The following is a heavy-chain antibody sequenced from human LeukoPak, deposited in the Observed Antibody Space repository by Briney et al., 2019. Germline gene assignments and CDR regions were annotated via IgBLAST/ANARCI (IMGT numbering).Heavy chain of an antibody. CDR3: ARGDGSGRYCIDY. D-gene: IGHD3-10*01. CDR1: GYTFTDYF. CDR2: INPNSGGT. Sequence: ASVKVSCKASGYTFTDYFMHWVRQAPGQGLEWMGWINPNSGGTNYAQRFQGRVTMTRDTSISTVYMELSRLTSDDTAVYYCARGDGSGRYCIDYWGQGTLVAVTS. V-gene: IGHV1-2*02. J-gene: IGHJ4*02.